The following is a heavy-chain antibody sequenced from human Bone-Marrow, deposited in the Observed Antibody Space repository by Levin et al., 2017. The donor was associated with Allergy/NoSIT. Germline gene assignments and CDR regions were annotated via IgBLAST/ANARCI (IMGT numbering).Heavy chain of an antibody. CDR2: IWSNGINK. CDR3: ARERGPFDGFDL. CDR1: GFTLSSTG. Sequence: GESLKISCAASGFTLSSTGMHWVRQAPGKGLEWVTVIWSNGINKYYADSVKGRFTHSRDDSKNTLFLQMNRLRVEDTAVYYCARERGPFDGFDLWGQGTIVTVSS. V-gene: IGHV3-33*01. J-gene: IGHJ3*01. D-gene: IGHD3-10*01.